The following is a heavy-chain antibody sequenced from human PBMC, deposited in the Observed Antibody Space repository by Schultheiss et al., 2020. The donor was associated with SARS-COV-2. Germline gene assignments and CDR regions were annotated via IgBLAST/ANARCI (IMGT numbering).Heavy chain of an antibody. D-gene: IGHD3-10*01. J-gene: IGHJ4*02. V-gene: IGHV3-23*01. CDR1: GFTFSSYD. Sequence: GGSLRLSCAASGFTFSSYDMHWVRQATGKGLEWVSAISGSGGSTYYADSVKGRFTISRDNSKNTLYLLMNSLRAEDTAVYYWAKGFSDDVKAMYYYGSGHLLDWGQGTLVTVSS. CDR3: AKGFSDDVKAMYYYGSGHLLD. CDR2: ISGSGGST.